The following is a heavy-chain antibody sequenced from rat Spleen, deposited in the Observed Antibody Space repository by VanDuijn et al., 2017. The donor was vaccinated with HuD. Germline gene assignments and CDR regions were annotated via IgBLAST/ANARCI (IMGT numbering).Heavy chain of an antibody. J-gene: IGHJ2*01. CDR1: GFTFNDYW. D-gene: IGHD1-9*01. Sequence: EVQLVESGGGLVQPGRSLKLSCVASGFTFNDYWMTWIRQSPEKGLEWVATIVFDSSGIYYRDSVKGRFTISRDNAKRTLYLQMDSLRSEDTATYYCTTPRDTAGIPPWGQGVMVTVSS. V-gene: IGHV5-31*01. CDR3: TTPRDTAGIPP. CDR2: IVFDSSGI.